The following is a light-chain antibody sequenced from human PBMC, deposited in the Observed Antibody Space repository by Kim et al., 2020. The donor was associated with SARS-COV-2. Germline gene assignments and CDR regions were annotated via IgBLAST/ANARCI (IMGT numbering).Light chain of an antibody. CDR1: QSVSNN. Sequence: SGSPGQRSTLSCRASQSVSNNLAWYQQKPGQAPRLLIYGASTRATGIPVRFIGSGSGTVFTLTITSLQSEDSAVYYCQQYENWLTFGGGTKVDIK. J-gene: IGKJ4*01. CDR3: QQYENWLT. CDR2: GAS. V-gene: IGKV3-15*01.